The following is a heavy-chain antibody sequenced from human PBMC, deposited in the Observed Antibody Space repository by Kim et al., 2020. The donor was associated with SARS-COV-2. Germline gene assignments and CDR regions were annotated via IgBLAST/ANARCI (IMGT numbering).Heavy chain of an antibody. D-gene: IGHD4-17*01. J-gene: IGHJ4*02. CDR1: GFTFSSYA. CDR3: AKYPDDDYGDYPYFDY. CDR2: ISGSGGST. V-gene: IGHV3-23*01. Sequence: GGSLRLSCAASGFTFSSYAMSWVRQAPGKGLEWVSAISGSGGSTYYADSVKGRFTISRDNSKNTLYLQMNSLRAEDTAVYYCAKYPDDDYGDYPYFDYWGQGTLVTVSS.